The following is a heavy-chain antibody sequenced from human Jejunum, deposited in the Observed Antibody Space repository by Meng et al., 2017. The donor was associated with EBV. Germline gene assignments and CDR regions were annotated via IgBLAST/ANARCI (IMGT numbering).Heavy chain of an antibody. CDR3: TREWGADY. Sequence: VGSGGGVVQPGRSLRLSWAAAGFNFSGHAMQCVRQAPGKGLKWVALISNDGNTKYYADSVKGRFTISRDNSKNTLYLQMNSLRVDDTALYYCTREWGADYWGQGTLVTVSS. V-gene: IGHV3-30-3*01. CDR2: ISNDGNTK. D-gene: IGHD3-16*01. CDR1: GFNFSGHA. J-gene: IGHJ4*02.